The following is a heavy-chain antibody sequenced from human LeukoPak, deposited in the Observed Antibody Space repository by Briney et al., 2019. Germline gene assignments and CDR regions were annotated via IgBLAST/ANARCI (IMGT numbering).Heavy chain of an antibody. D-gene: IGHD3-10*01. V-gene: IGHV4-59*12. CDR3: ARDEFDYYGSGSYYTL. J-gene: IGHJ4*02. CDR1: GGSISSYY. Sequence: SETLSLTCTVSGGSISSYYWSWIRQPPGKGLEWIGYIYYSGSTNYNPSLKSRVTISVDTSKNQFSLKLSSVTAADTAVYYCARDEFDYYGSGSYYTLWGQGTLVTVSS. CDR2: IYYSGST.